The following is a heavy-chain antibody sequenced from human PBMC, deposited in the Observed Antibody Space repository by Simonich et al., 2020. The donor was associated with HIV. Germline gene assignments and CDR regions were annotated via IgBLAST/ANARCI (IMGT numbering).Heavy chain of an antibody. CDR2: INHSGST. J-gene: IGHJ1*01. CDR1: GGSFSGYY. D-gene: IGHD6-13*01. Sequence: QVQLQQWGAGLLKPSETLSLTCAVYGGSFSGYYWSWIRQRPGKGLEWIGEINHSGSTNYNPPIKSRVTISVDTSKNQFALKLSSVTAADTAVYYCARLTAGGLGEYFQHWGQGTLVTVSS. CDR3: ARLTAGGLGEYFQH. V-gene: IGHV4-34*01.